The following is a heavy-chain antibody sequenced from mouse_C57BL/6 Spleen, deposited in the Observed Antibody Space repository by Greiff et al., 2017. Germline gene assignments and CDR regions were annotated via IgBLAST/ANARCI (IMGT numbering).Heavy chain of an antibody. CDR1: GFTFSSYA. J-gene: IGHJ4*01. V-gene: IGHV5-9-1*02. CDR3: TREGWLLRMDY. D-gene: IGHD2-3*01. CDR2: ISSGGDYI. Sequence: EVHLVESGEGLVKPGGSLKLSCAASGFTFSSYAMSWVRQTPEKRLEWVAYISSGGDYIYYADTVKGRFTISRDNARNTLYLQMSSLKSEDTAMYDCTREGWLLRMDYWGQGTSVTVSS.